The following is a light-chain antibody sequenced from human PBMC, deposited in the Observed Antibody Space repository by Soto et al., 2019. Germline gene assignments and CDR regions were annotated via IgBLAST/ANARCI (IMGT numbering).Light chain of an antibody. Sequence: DIQMTQSPSTLSASVGDRVIITCRASQSLGTWLAWYQQKPGTAPVLLIYDVCRLESAVPSRFSGTGSGTEFTLTISSLQPDDFATYDCQQYFSYRLSFGGGTQVEIK. CDR3: QQYFSYRLS. V-gene: IGKV1-5*01. CDR2: DVC. J-gene: IGKJ4*01. CDR1: QSLGTW.